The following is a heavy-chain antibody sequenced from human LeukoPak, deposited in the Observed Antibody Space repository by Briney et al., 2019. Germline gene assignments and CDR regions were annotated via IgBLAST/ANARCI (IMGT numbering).Heavy chain of an antibody. D-gene: IGHD3-22*01. CDR3: ARGWMIGGPDY. Sequence: SETLSLTCAVYGGSFSGYYWSWIRQPPGKGLEWIGEINHSGSTNYNPSLKSRVTISVDTSKNQFSLKLSSVTAADTAVYYCARGWMIGGPDYWGQGTLVIVSS. V-gene: IGHV4-34*01. J-gene: IGHJ4*02. CDR1: GGSFSGYY. CDR2: INHSGST.